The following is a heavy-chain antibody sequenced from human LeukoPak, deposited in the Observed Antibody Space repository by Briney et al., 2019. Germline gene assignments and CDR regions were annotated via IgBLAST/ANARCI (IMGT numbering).Heavy chain of an antibody. CDR2: IYKTGIT. J-gene: IGHJ4*02. CDR3: ARDVLR. CDR1: GDSITSGGYY. Sequence: PSDTLSLTCSVSGDSITSGGYYGSWIRQRPGKGLEWIGYIYKTGITYYNPSLKSRVTMSVGTSRNQFSLKVNSVTAADTAVYYCARDVLRWGQGTLVTVSS. V-gene: IGHV4-31*03.